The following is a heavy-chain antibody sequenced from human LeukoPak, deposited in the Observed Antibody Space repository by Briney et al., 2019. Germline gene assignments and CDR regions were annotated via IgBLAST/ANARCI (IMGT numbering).Heavy chain of an antibody. CDR1: GFTFSNYW. CDR2: IKQDGSET. D-gene: IGHD4-11*01. V-gene: IGHV3-7*05. Sequence: GGSLRLSRAASGFTFSNYWMGWVRQAPGKGLEWVANIKQDGSETYYVGSVKGRFTISRDNAKNSLCLQMDSLRAEDTAVYYCAKKATLTTFDYWGQGTLVTVSS. CDR3: AKKATLTTFDY. J-gene: IGHJ4*02.